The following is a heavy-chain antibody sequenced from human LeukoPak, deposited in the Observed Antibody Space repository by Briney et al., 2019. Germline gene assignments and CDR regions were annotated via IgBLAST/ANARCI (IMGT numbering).Heavy chain of an antibody. J-gene: IGHJ4*02. CDR3: ARGLYYGSGQYYFDY. V-gene: IGHV3-21*01. CDR1: GFTVSSNY. CDR2: ISSSSRYI. D-gene: IGHD3-10*01. Sequence: GGSLRLSCAASGFTVSSNYMTWVRQAPGKGLEWVSSISSSSRYIYYADSVKGRFTISRDNAKNSLYLQMNSLRAEDTAVYYCARGLYYGSGQYYFDYWGQGTLVTVSS.